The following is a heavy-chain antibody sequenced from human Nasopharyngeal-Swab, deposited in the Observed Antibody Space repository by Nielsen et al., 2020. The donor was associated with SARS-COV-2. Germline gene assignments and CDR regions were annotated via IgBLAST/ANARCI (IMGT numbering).Heavy chain of an antibody. D-gene: IGHD2-21*02. CDR2: MNPNSGNA. CDR1: GYTFTSSD. Sequence: ASVKVSCKASGYTFTSSDINWVRQATGQRLEWMGWMNPNSGNAGYAQKFQGRVTMTRDTSISTAYMELSSLTSEDTAVYYCARDGAYCGGDCPAGYFDLWGRGTLVTVSS. CDR3: ARDGAYCGGDCPAGYFDL. V-gene: IGHV1-8*01. J-gene: IGHJ2*01.